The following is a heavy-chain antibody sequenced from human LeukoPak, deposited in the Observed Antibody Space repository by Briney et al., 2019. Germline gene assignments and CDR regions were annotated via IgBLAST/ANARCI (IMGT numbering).Heavy chain of an antibody. V-gene: IGHV4-61*02. CDR2: IYTSGNT. D-gene: IGHD6-13*01. Sequence: SETLSLSCTVSGGSISSGSYYWTWIRQPAGKGLEWIGRIYTSGNTNYNPSLKSRVTISVDTSKNQFSLKLSSVTAADSAVYYCAAAGSVGNWFDPWGQGTLVTVSS. CDR3: AAAGSVGNWFDP. J-gene: IGHJ5*02. CDR1: GGSISSGSYY.